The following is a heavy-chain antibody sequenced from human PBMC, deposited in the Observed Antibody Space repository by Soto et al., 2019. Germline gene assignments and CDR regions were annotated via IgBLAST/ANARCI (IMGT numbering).Heavy chain of an antibody. CDR3: AKDMATVTTFYYYGIDV. J-gene: IGHJ6*02. Sequence: EVQLVESGGGLVQPGRSLRLSCAASGFTFDDYAMHWVRQAPGKGLEWVSGISWNSGSIGYADSVKGRFTISRDNAKNSLYLQMNSLRAEDTALYYCAKDMATVTTFYYYGIDVWGQGTTVTVSS. V-gene: IGHV3-9*01. CDR1: GFTFDDYA. CDR2: ISWNSGSI. D-gene: IGHD4-4*01.